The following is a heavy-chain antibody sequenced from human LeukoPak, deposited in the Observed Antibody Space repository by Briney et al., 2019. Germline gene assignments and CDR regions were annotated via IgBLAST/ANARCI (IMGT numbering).Heavy chain of an antibody. CDR1: GFTFSSYG. D-gene: IGHD6-13*01. CDR3: AKDIAAAGTASYFDY. Sequence: GGSLRLSCAASGFTFSSYGMHWVRQAPGKGLEWVAFIRYDGSNKYYADSVKGRFTISRDNSKNTLYLQMNSLRAEDTAVYYCAKDIAAAGTASYFDYWGQGTLVTVSS. J-gene: IGHJ4*02. CDR2: IRYDGSNK. V-gene: IGHV3-30*02.